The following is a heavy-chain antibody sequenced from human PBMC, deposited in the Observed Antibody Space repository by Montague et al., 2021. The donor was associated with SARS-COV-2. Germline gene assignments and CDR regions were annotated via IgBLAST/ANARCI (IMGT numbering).Heavy chain of an antibody. CDR3: ARRPQWQFSWFFDL. D-gene: IGHD6-19*01. J-gene: IGHJ2*01. Sequence: SETLSLTCTVSGGSISSGTYYWGRVRQPPGMGLEWIGTINYSGNTYYNPSLKSRVTISVDTSKNQFSLKVTSVTAADTAVYYCARRPQWQFSWFFDLWGRGTLVTVSS. CDR1: GGSISSGTYY. CDR2: INYSGNT. V-gene: IGHV4-39*01.